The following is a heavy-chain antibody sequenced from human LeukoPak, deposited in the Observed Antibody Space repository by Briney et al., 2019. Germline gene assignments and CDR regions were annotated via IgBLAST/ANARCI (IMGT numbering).Heavy chain of an antibody. J-gene: IGHJ3*01. D-gene: IGHD1-26*01. V-gene: IGHV3-30*18. CDR1: GFNLNHFE. CDR3: AKDLSVVGAHDSFDV. CDR2: ISYDGNTI. Sequence: GGSLRLSCVASGFNLNHFEIHWVRQAPGKGLEWLTVISYDGNTIYYADSVKGRFTISRDNSKNTLYLQMNSLRIEDTAVYYCAKDLSVVGAHDSFDVWGQGTMVTVSS.